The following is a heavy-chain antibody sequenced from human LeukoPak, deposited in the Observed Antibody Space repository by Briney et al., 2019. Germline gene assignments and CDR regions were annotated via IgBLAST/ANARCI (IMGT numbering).Heavy chain of an antibody. J-gene: IGHJ4*02. D-gene: IGHD3-10*01. Sequence: GGSLRLSCAASGFTFSSYAMHWVRQAPGKGLEWVAVISYDGSNKYYADSVKGRFTISRDNSKNTLYLQMNSLRAEDTAVYYCARPPTAYYYGSGSFKEPWYFDYWGQGTLVTVSS. V-gene: IGHV3-30-3*01. CDR2: ISYDGSNK. CDR3: ARPPTAYYYGSGSFKEPWYFDY. CDR1: GFTFSSYA.